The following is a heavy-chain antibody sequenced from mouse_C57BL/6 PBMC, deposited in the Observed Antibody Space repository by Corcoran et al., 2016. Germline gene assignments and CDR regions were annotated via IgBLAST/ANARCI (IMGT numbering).Heavy chain of an antibody. CDR2: IYPRSGNT. Sequence: QVQLQQSGAELARPGASVKLSCKASGYTFTSYGISWVKQRTGQGLEWIGEIYPRSGNTYYNEKFKGKATLTADKSSSTAYMELRSLTSEDSAVYFCARGAQATYAMDYWGQGTSVTVSS. CDR3: ARGAQATYAMDY. D-gene: IGHD3-2*02. V-gene: IGHV1-81*01. J-gene: IGHJ4*01. CDR1: GYTFTSYG.